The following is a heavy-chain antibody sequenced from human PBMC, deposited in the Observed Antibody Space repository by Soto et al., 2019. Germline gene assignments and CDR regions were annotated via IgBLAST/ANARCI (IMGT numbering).Heavy chain of an antibody. V-gene: IGHV3-11*03. Sequence: GGSLRLSCVASGFSFRDYYMIWIRQAPGKGLEWVSYVSSGSTYTNYAESVKGRFTISRDDAKNSLFLQMNSLRVEDTAVYYCAKAQSYYDPSAGFDMWGQGTMVTVSS. CDR3: AKAQSYYDPSAGFDM. CDR2: VSSGSTYT. J-gene: IGHJ3*02. D-gene: IGHD3-22*01. CDR1: GFSFRDYY.